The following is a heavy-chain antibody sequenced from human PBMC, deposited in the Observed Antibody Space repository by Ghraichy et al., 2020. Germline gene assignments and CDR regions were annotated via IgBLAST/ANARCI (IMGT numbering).Heavy chain of an antibody. Sequence: GGSLRLSCAASGFTFSSYAMSWVRQAPGKGLEWVSAISGSGGSTYYADSVTGRFTISRDNSKNTLFLQMNSLRVEDTAVYYCAKSGFLEWLLSGGLERLPQYYFDFWGQGALVTVSS. V-gene: IGHV3-23*01. D-gene: IGHD3-3*01. J-gene: IGHJ4*02. CDR2: ISGSGGST. CDR1: GFTFSSYA. CDR3: AKSGFLEWLLSGGLERLPQYYFDF.